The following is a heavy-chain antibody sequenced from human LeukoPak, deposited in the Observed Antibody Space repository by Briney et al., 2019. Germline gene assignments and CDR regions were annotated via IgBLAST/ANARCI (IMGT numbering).Heavy chain of an antibody. D-gene: IGHD3-22*01. J-gene: IGHJ6*02. CDR3: AKRNYYDSSGYYSWYYGMDV. Sequence: PGGSLRLSCAASGFTFSSYAMSWVRQAPGKGLEWVSAISGSGGSTYYADSVKGRFTISRDNSKNTLYLQMNSLGAEDTAVYYCAKRNYYDSSGYYSWYYGMDVWGQGTTVTVSS. V-gene: IGHV3-23*01. CDR2: ISGSGGST. CDR1: GFTFSSYA.